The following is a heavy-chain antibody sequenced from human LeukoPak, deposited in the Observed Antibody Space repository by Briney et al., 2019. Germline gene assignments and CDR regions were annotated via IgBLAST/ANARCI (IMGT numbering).Heavy chain of an antibody. V-gene: IGHV3-23*01. CDR3: AKSLRYFDWLLDHDAFDI. CDR2: ISGSGGST. D-gene: IGHD3-9*01. Sequence: GGSLRLSCAASGFTFSSYSMNWVRQAPGKGLEWVSAISGSGGSTYYADSVKGRFTISRDNSKNTLYLQMNSLRAEDTAVYYCAKSLRYFDWLLDHDAFDIWGQGTMVTVSS. J-gene: IGHJ3*02. CDR1: GFTFSSYS.